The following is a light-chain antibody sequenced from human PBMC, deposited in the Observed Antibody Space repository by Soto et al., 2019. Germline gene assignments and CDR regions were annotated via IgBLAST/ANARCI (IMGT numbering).Light chain of an antibody. CDR2: SAS. Sequence: EVVMTQSPVTLSVSPGESAALSCRASQTISTNLAWYQLKPGQAPRLLIYSASSRATGLPARFSGSGSGTEFTLIISSLESEDLGVYYCQQYNKWPNTFGQGTRLEMK. J-gene: IGKJ2*01. V-gene: IGKV3-15*01. CDR3: QQYNKWPNT. CDR1: QTISTN.